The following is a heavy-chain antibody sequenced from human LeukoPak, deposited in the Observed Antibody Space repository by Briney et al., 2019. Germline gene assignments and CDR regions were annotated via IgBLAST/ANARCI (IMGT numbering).Heavy chain of an antibody. V-gene: IGHV4-34*01. Sequence: PSETLSLTCAVYGGSFSGYYWSWIRQPPGKGLEWIGEINHSGSTNHNPSLKSRVTISVDTSKNQFSLKLSSVTAADTAVYYCARGSRYYGSGSYPIKRRCYFDYWGQGTLVTVSS. CDR1: GGSFSGYY. J-gene: IGHJ4*02. D-gene: IGHD3-10*01. CDR3: ARGSRYYGSGSYPIKRRCYFDY. CDR2: INHSGST.